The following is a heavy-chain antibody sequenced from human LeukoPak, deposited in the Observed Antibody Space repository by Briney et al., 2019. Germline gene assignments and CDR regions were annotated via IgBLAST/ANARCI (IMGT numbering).Heavy chain of an antibody. J-gene: IGHJ3*02. D-gene: IGHD6-13*01. CDR1: GGSISSYY. V-gene: IGHV4-59*01. CDR3: ARGPTIAAAQGAFDI. CDR2: IYYTGST. Sequence: SETLSLTCTVSGGSISSYYWSWIRQPPGKGLEWIGSIYYTGSTYYNPSLKSRVTISVDTSKSQFSLKLSSVTAADTAVYYCARGPTIAAAQGAFDIWGQGTMVTVSS.